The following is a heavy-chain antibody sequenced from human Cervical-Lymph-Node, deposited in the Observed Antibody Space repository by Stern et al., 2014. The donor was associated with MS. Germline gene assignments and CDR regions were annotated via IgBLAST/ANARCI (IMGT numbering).Heavy chain of an antibody. D-gene: IGHD6-13*01. CDR3: ATFISAAGTFNH. CDR2: ISAYNGNT. V-gene: IGHV1-18*01. Sequence: QVQLGQSGGEVKKPGASVKVSCKASGYNTTSYGFTWVRQAPGQGLEWMGWISAYNGNTNYAQKFQGRVTMTTDTSTSTAYMEVRSLRSDDTAVYYCATFISAAGTFNHWGQGTLVTVSS. CDR1: GYNTTSYG. J-gene: IGHJ4*02.